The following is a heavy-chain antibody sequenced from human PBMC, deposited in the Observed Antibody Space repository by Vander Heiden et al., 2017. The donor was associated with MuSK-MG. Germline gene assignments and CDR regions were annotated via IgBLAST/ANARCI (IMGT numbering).Heavy chain of an antibody. CDR3: ARSKLPTVTTRDAFDI. V-gene: IGHV3-33*01. Sequence: QVQLVESGGGVVQPGRSLRLFCAASGFTFSSYGMPWVRQAPGKGLEWVAVIWYDGSNKYYADSVKGRFTISRDNSKNTLYLQMNSLRAEDTAVYYCARSKLPTVTTRDAFDIWGQGTMVTVSS. CDR1: GFTFSSYG. J-gene: IGHJ3*02. CDR2: IWYDGSNK. D-gene: IGHD4-17*01.